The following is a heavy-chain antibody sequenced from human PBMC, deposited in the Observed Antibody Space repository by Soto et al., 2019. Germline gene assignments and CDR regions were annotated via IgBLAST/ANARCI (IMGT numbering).Heavy chain of an antibody. Sequence: PGGSLRLSCAASGFTFSSYGMHWVRQAPGKGLEWVAVISYDGSNKYYADSVKGRFTISRDNSKNTLYLQMNSLRAEDTAVYYCAKEADGGTGTIFLPYYYYGMDVWGQGTTVTVSS. CDR1: GFTFSSYG. J-gene: IGHJ6*02. CDR3: AKEADGGTGTIFLPYYYYGMDV. CDR2: ISYDGSNK. V-gene: IGHV3-30*18. D-gene: IGHD1-7*01.